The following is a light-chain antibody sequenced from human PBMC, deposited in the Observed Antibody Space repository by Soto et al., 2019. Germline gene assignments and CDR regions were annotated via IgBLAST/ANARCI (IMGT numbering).Light chain of an antibody. CDR2: KAS. V-gene: IGKV1-5*03. J-gene: IGKJ5*01. CDR1: QTITTW. CDR3: QQYNAYPIT. Sequence: DIQMTQSPSTLSASVGDRVTITCRASQTITTWLAWYQQKPGKAPKLLIYKASSLESGVPSRFSGSVSGTEFTLTISSLQPDDFATYYCQQYNAYPITFGQGTRLEMK.